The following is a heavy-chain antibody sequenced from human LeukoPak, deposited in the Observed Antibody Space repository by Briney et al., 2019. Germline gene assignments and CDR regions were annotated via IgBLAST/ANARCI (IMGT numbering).Heavy chain of an antibody. CDR3: ARSLPGLYYDIYFDY. CDR2: IYYSGST. Sequence: PSETLSLTCTVSGGSISSYYWSWMRQPPGKGLEWIGYIYYSGSTNYNPSLKSRVTISVDTSKNQFSLKLSSVTAADTAVYYCARSLPGLYYDIYFDYWGQGTLVTVSS. V-gene: IGHV4-59*01. CDR1: GGSISSYY. J-gene: IGHJ4*02. D-gene: IGHD3-9*01.